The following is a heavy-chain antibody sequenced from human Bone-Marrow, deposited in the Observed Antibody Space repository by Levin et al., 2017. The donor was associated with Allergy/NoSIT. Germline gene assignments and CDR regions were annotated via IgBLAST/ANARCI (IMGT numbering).Heavy chain of an antibody. CDR2: ISFDGSQE. D-gene: IGHD2-15*01. CDR1: GFIFSSYG. CDR3: TKAGGAGRRYCSGGSCWVFDP. V-gene: IGHV3-30*18. Sequence: SCAASGFIFSSYGMHWVRQAPGKGLEWLAVISFDGSQEYYADSVKGRFTISRDNFQNTLYLQMNSLRPEDTAVYYCTKAGGAGRRYCSGGSCWVFDPWGQGTLVTVSS. J-gene: IGHJ5*02.